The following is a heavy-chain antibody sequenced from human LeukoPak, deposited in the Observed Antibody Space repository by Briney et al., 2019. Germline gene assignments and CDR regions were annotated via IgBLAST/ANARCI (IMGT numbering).Heavy chain of an antibody. V-gene: IGHV3-23*01. D-gene: IGHD3-16*01. CDR1: GFTFSSYA. J-gene: IGHJ6*02. Sequence: PGGSLRLSCAASGFTFSSYAMNWVRQAPGKGLEWVSGISGSGGSTHNADSVKGRFTISRENAKNSLYLQMNSLRAGDTAVYYCARGLPSAAVYGMDVWGQGTTVTVSS. CDR2: ISGSGGST. CDR3: ARGLPSAAVYGMDV.